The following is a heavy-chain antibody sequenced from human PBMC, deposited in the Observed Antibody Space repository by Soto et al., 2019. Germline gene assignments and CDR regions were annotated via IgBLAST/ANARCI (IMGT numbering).Heavy chain of an antibody. V-gene: IGHV4-31*03. D-gene: IGHD5-18*01. CDR1: GGSISSGGYY. Sequence: SETLSLTCTVSGGSISSGGYYWSWIRQHPGKGLEWIGYIYYSGSTYYNPSLKSRVTISVDTSKNQSSLKLSSVTAADTAVYYCARRDTAVYYYGMDVWGQGTTVTVSS. CDR2: IYYSGST. CDR3: ARRDTAVYYYGMDV. J-gene: IGHJ6*02.